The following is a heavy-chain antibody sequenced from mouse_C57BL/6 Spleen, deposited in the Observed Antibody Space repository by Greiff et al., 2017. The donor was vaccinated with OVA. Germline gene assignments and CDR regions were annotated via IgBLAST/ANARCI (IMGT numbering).Heavy chain of an antibody. Sequence: VQLQQPGAELVKPGASVKMSCKASGYTFTSYWITWVKQRPGQGLEWIGDIYPGSGSTNYNEKFKSKATLTVDKSSSTAYMQLSSLTSEDSAVYYCARERVYYGSSPYYYAMDYWGQGTSVTVSS. CDR2: IYPGSGST. CDR3: ARERVYYGSSPYYYAMDY. CDR1: GYTFTSYW. V-gene: IGHV1-55*01. J-gene: IGHJ4*01. D-gene: IGHD1-1*01.